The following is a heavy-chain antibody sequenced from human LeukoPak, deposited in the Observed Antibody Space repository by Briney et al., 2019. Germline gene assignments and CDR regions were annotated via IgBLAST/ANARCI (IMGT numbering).Heavy chain of an antibody. J-gene: IGHJ4*02. D-gene: IGHD3-22*01. Sequence: SETLSLTCTVSGGSISSYYWSWIRQPPGEGLEWIGYIYYTGSTNYNPSLKSRVTISVDTSKNQLSLKLSSVTAADTAVYYCARWDYYDSSGAVDYWGQGTLVTVSS. CDR3: ARWDYYDSSGAVDY. CDR1: GGSISSYY. V-gene: IGHV4-59*01. CDR2: IYYTGST.